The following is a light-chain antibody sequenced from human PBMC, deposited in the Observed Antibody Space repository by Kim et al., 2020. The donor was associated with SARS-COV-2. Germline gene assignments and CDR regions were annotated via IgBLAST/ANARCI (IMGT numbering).Light chain of an antibody. Sequence: QSALTQPPSASGSPGQSVTISCIGTSSDIGAYNYVSWYQQHPGTPPKLVICEVTQRPSGVPNRFSGSKSGNTASLIISGLQAEDEADYYCSSYAGGRYVFGTGTKVSV. V-gene: IGLV2-8*01. J-gene: IGLJ1*01. CDR2: EVT. CDR3: SSYAGGRYV. CDR1: SSDIGAYNY.